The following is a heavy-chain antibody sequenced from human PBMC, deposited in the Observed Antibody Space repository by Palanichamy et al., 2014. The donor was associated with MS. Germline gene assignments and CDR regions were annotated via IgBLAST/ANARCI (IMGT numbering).Heavy chain of an antibody. D-gene: IGHD6-6*01. Sequence: EVQLVESGRGLVQPGGSLRLSCAASGFTFRNYDMHWVRQATGKGLEWVSAIGTAGDTNYPGSVKGRSTISRENAKNSLYLQMNSMRAGDTAVYYCARGQLVSYGMDVWGQGTTVTVSS. CDR3: ARGQLVSYGMDV. CDR2: IGTAGDT. V-gene: IGHV3-13*01. CDR1: GFTFRNYD. J-gene: IGHJ6*02.